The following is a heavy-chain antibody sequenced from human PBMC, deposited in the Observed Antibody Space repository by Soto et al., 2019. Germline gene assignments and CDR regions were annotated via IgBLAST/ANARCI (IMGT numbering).Heavy chain of an antibody. Sequence: GASVKVSCKASGYTFTSYGISWVRQAPGQGLEWMGWISAYNGNTNYAQKLQGRVTMTTDTSTSTAYMELRSLRSDDTAVYYCARAILGYCSGASCYSGPNYYYYMDIWGKGTTVTVSS. CDR3: ARAILGYCSGASCYSGPNYYYYMDI. CDR1: GYTFTSYG. V-gene: IGHV1-18*01. CDR2: ISAYNGNT. J-gene: IGHJ6*03. D-gene: IGHD2-15*01.